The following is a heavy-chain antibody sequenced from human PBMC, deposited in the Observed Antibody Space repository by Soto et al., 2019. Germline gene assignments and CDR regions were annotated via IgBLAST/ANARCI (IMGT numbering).Heavy chain of an antibody. D-gene: IGHD6-19*01. Sequence: LRLSFAASGFTFSSYAMSWVRQAPGKGLEWVSAISGSGGSTYYADSVKGRFTISRDNSKNTLYLQMNSLRAEDTAVYYCAKGNSSGWYSLPLGHWGQGTLVTVSS. V-gene: IGHV3-23*01. CDR3: AKGNSSGWYSLPLGH. CDR1: GFTFSSYA. J-gene: IGHJ4*02. CDR2: ISGSGGST.